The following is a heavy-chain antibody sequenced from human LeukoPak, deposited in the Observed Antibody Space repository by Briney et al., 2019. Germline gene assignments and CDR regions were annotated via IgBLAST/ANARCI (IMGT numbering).Heavy chain of an antibody. CDR3: ARFRIGAYYFDY. J-gene: IGHJ4*02. Sequence: ASVKVSCKASGYTFTSYYMHWVRQAPGQGLEWMGIINPSGGSTSYAQKFQGRVTMTRDTSTSTVYMELSSLRSDDTAVYYCARFRIGAYYFDYWGQGTLVTVSS. CDR1: GYTFTSYY. D-gene: IGHD3-10*01. V-gene: IGHV1-46*01. CDR2: INPSGGST.